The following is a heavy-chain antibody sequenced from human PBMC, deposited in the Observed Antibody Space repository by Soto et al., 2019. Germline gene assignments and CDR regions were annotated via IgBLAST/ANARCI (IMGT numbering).Heavy chain of an antibody. CDR1: GGSISSYDYY. CDR3: ARGTDRYKGGF. Sequence: QVQLQESGPGLVKPSQTLSLTCIVSGGSISSYDYYWSWIRQRPGKGLEWIGYIYYTGGTHYNPSLQSPVTISVDTSTDQVSLMLIYVRGADTCGYYCARGTDRYKGGFWGRGIRVTVSS. CDR2: IYYTGGT. D-gene: IGHD2-8*02. J-gene: IGHJ4*02. V-gene: IGHV4-31*01.